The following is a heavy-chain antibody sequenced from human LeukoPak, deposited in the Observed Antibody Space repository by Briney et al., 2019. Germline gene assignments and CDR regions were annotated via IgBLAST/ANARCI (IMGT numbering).Heavy chain of an antibody. V-gene: IGHV4-59*08. Sequence: SSETLSLTCTVSGGSITSYSWSWIRQPPGKGLEWIDCIYYPGSTNFNPSLKSRVTISVDTSKNQFSLKLSSVTAADTAVYYCARHATMVNKVFPSWGQGTLVTVTS. CDR2: IYYPGST. CDR1: GGSITSYS. CDR3: ARHATMVNKVFPS. J-gene: IGHJ5*02. D-gene: IGHD4/OR15-4a*01.